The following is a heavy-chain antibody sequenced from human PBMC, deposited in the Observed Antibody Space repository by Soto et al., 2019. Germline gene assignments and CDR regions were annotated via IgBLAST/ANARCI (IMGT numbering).Heavy chain of an antibody. CDR1: GFTFSSYG. CDR2: ISYDGSNK. Sequence: GGSVRLSCAASGFTFSSYGMHWVRQAPGKGLEWVAVISYDGSNKYYADSVKGRFTISRDNSKNTLYLQMNSLRVEDTAVYYCAKGYHNFDYWGLGTLVTVSS. V-gene: IGHV3-30*18. D-gene: IGHD2-2*01. CDR3: AKGYHNFDY. J-gene: IGHJ4*02.